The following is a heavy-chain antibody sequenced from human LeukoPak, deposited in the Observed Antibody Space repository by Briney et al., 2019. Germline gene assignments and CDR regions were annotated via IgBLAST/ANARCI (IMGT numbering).Heavy chain of an antibody. D-gene: IGHD3-16*02. Sequence: SETLSLTCTVSGYSISSGYYWGWIRQPPGKGLEWIGSIYHSGSTYYNPSLKSRVTISVDTSKNQFSLKLSSVTAADTAVYYCARGNSDTFGGVIVIPSWFDPWGQGTLVTVSS. V-gene: IGHV4-38-2*02. CDR1: GYSISSGYY. J-gene: IGHJ5*02. CDR2: IYHSGST. CDR3: ARGNSDTFGGVIVIPSWFDP.